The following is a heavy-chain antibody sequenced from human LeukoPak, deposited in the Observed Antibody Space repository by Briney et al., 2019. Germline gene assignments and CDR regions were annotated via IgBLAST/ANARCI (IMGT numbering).Heavy chain of an antibody. V-gene: IGHV4-59*12. J-gene: IGHJ4*02. D-gene: IGHD6-19*01. CDR2: ISYSGST. CDR1: GGSISSYY. Sequence: SETLSLTCTVSGGSISSYYWSWIRQPPGKGLEWIGYISYSGSTNYNPSLKSRVTMSVDTSKNQFSLKLSSVTAADTAVYYCARVNGAAVAGTFDYWGQGTLVTVSS. CDR3: ARVNGAAVAGTFDY.